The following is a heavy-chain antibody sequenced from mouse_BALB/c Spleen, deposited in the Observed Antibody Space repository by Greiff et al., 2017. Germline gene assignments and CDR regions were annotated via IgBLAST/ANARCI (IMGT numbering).Heavy chain of an antibody. J-gene: IGHJ2*01. CDR1: GYAFTSYN. V-gene: IGHV1S135*01. Sequence: VQLQQSGPELVKPGASVKVSCTASGYAFTSYNMYWVKQSHGKSLEWMGYIDPYNGGTSYNKNVKGKATLTVDKNSSTAYMHLNSLTSEDSAVYYCAREGDWGQGTTLTVSA. CDR3: AREGD. CDR2: IDPYNGGT.